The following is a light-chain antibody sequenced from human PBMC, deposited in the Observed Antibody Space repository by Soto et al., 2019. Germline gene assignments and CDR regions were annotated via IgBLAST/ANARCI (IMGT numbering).Light chain of an antibody. J-gene: IGLJ1*01. CDR2: EVS. V-gene: IGLV2-14*01. Sequence: QSALTQPASVSGSPGQSITISCTGTSRDVGGYNYVSWYQQHPGKAPKLMIYEVSNRPSGVSSRFSGSKSGNTASLTISGLQAEDEADYYCSSYTSSSTLYVFGTGTKLTVL. CDR1: SRDVGGYNY. CDR3: SSYTSSSTLYV.